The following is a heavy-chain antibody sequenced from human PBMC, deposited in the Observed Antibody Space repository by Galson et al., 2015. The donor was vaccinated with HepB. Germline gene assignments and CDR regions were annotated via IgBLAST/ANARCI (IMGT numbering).Heavy chain of an antibody. V-gene: IGHV1-69*02. CDR2: IIPILGIA. Sequence: SVKVSCKASGGTFSSYTISWVRQAPGQGLEWMGRIIPILGIANYAQKFQGRVTITADKSTSTAYMELSSLRSEDTAVYYCARGGTAGDYDILTGGDDAFDIWGQGTMVTVSS. CDR3: ARGGTAGDYDILTGGDDAFDI. D-gene: IGHD3-9*01. J-gene: IGHJ3*02. CDR1: GGTFSSYT.